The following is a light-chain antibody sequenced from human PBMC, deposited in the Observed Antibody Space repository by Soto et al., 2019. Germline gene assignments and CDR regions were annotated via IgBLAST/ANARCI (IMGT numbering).Light chain of an antibody. V-gene: IGLV2-14*01. Sequence: QSALTQPASVSGSPGQSITISCTGTSSDVGGYNYVSWYQQHPGKAPKLMIYEVSNRPSGVSNRFSGSKSGNTASRTISGLQAEDEADYYCSSYTSSSTPLYVFGTGTKLTVL. J-gene: IGLJ1*01. CDR3: SSYTSSSTPLYV. CDR2: EVS. CDR1: SSDVGGYNY.